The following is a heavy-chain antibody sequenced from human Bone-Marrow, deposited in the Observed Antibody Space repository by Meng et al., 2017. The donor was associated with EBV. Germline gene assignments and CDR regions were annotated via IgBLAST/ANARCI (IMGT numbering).Heavy chain of an antibody. CDR2: INHSGST. CDR1: GGSFSCYY. V-gene: IGHV4-34*01. Sequence: QVQLQQRGAGPLKPSATLSLTCAVYGGSFSCYYWGWVRQPPGKGLEWIGEINHSGSTNYNPSLKSRVTISVDTSKIQFTLKLSSVTAADTAVYYCARGSGYDARYWGQGTLVTVSS. D-gene: IGHD5-12*01. CDR3: ARGSGYDARY. J-gene: IGHJ4*02.